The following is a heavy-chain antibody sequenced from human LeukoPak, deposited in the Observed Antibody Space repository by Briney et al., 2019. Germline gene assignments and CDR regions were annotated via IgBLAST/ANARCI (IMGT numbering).Heavy chain of an antibody. D-gene: IGHD3-22*01. CDR1: GVSISGYY. Sequence: SETLSLTCSVSGVSISGYYWSWIRQPPGKGLEWIGYIYDSGSTNYNPSLKSRVTISADTSKNQFSLRLSSVTAADTAVYYCARYYYDSSGYYAFDIWGQGTMDTVSS. CDR2: IYDSGST. J-gene: IGHJ3*02. CDR3: ARYYYDSSGYYAFDI. V-gene: IGHV4-59*01.